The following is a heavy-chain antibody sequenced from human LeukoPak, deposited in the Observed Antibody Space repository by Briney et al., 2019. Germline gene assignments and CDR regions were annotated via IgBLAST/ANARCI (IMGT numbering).Heavy chain of an antibody. V-gene: IGHV3-33*01. D-gene: IGHD4-17*01. CDR2: IWYDGTNK. Sequence: SGGSLRLSCAASGFTFSSFGMHWVRQAPGKGLEWVAVIWYDGTNKYYADSVKGRFTISRDNAKNSLYLQMNSLRAEDTAVYYCARDKKTDDYGDYWPWVVDYWGQGTLVTVSS. CDR3: ARDKKTDDYGDYWPWVVDY. CDR1: GFTFSSFG. J-gene: IGHJ4*02.